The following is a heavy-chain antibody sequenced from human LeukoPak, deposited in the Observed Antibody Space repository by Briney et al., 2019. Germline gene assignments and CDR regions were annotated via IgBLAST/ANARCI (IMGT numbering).Heavy chain of an antibody. Sequence: GGSLRLSCAASGFTFSSYSMNWVRQAPGKGLEYVASISSIGGSTYYADSVKGRFTVSRDNSKNTLYLQMGGLRPEDMAVYYCTRERVSLGTALDSWGQGTLVTVSS. V-gene: IGHV3-64*02. CDR3: TRERVSLGTALDS. D-gene: IGHD7-27*01. CDR2: ISSIGGST. CDR1: GFTFSSYS. J-gene: IGHJ4*02.